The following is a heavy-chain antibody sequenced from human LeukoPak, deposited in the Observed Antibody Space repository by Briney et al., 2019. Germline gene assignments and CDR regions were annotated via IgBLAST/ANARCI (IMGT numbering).Heavy chain of an antibody. CDR2: IYYSGST. J-gene: IGHJ5*02. CDR3: ARDPGYGSGSYNWFDP. V-gene: IGHV4-31*03. D-gene: IGHD1-26*01. CDR1: GGSISSGGYY. Sequence: SETLSLTCTVSGGSISSGGYYWSWIRQHPGKGLEWIGYIYYSGSTYYNPSLKGRVTISVDTSKNQFSLKLSSVTAADTAVYYCARDPGYGSGSYNWFDPWGQGTLVTVSS.